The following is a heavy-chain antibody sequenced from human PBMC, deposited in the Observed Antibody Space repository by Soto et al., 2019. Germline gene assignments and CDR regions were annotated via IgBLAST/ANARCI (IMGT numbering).Heavy chain of an antibody. Sequence: ASVKVSCKVSGYTLTELSMHWVRQAPGKGLECMGGFDPEDGETIYAQKFQGRVTMTEDTSTDTAYMELSSLRSEDTAVYYCATGPRGYSYGHFGYWGQGTLVTVSS. CDR2: FDPEDGET. CDR1: GYTLTELS. V-gene: IGHV1-24*01. D-gene: IGHD5-18*01. J-gene: IGHJ4*02. CDR3: ATGPRGYSYGHFGY.